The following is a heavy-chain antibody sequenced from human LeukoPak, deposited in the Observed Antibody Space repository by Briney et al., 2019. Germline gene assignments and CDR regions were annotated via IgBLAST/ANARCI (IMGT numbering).Heavy chain of an antibody. Sequence: RGSLRLSCAASRFTFSSYAMGWARQGPGKGLEWVSSTSTSGANTYYADSVKGRFTISRDNSKNTLFLQMNSLRAEDTARYYCAKRAGSYRCFDDWGQGTLVTVSS. V-gene: IGHV3-23*01. CDR2: TSTSGANT. CDR3: AKRAGSYRCFDD. CDR1: RFTFSSYA. D-gene: IGHD3-16*02. J-gene: IGHJ4*02.